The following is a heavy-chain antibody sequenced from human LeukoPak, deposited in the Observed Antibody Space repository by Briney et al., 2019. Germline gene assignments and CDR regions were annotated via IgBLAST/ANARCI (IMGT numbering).Heavy chain of an antibody. V-gene: IGHV3-23*01. Sequence: PGGSLRLSCAASGFTFSNYAVSWVRQAPGKGLEWVSVISGSGDSTYYADSVKGRFTISRDNSKNTLCLQMNNLRAEDTAVYYCAKGPPGVYSDLSRPAGWRYFDYWAREPWSPSPQ. J-gene: IGHJ4*02. D-gene: IGHD4-17*01. CDR2: ISGSGDST. CDR1: GFTFSNYA. CDR3: AKGPPGVYSDLSRPAGWRYFDY.